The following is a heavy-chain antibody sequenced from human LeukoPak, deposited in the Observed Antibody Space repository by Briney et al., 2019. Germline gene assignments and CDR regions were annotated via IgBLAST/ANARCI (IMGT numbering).Heavy chain of an antibody. Sequence: SETLSLTCTVSGGSISSYYWSWIRQPPGRGLEWIGYIYYSGSTNYNPSLKSRVTISVDSSKNQFSLKLSSVTAADTAVYYCARTTEGGYTYDYFYYYYMDVWGKGTTVTISS. V-gene: IGHV4-59*01. D-gene: IGHD5-18*01. CDR1: GGSISSYY. J-gene: IGHJ6*03. CDR3: ARTTEGGYTYDYFYYYYMDV. CDR2: IYYSGST.